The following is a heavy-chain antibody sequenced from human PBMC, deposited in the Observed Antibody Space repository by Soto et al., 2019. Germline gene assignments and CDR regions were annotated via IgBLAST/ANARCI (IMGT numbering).Heavy chain of an antibody. J-gene: IGHJ6*02. CDR2: INYSGDT. Sequence: QVQLQESGPGLVKPSETLSLICTVSGDSITSYYWNWVRQPPGKGLEWIGYINYSGDTTYNPSLKSRVTMSADTSKHLLSLKLTSVTAADTAVYYCARDDSSPSDRYYYYGMNVWGQGTTVTVSS. CDR3: ARDDSSPSDRYYYYGMNV. V-gene: IGHV4-59*01. D-gene: IGHD6-6*01. CDR1: GDSITSYY.